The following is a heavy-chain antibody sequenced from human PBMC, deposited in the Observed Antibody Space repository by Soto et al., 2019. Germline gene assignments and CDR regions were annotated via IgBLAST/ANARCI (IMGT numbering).Heavy chain of an antibody. CDR3: ARENVTTYSSSWMKSWVMGEGGWFDP. Sequence: GASVKVSCKASGYTFTSYDINWVRQATGQGLEWMGWMNPNSGNTGYAQKFQGRVTMTRNTSISTAYMELSSLRSEDTAVYYCARENVTTYSSSWMKSWVMGEGGWFDPWGQGTLVTSPQ. CDR2: MNPNSGNT. D-gene: IGHD6-6*01. J-gene: IGHJ5*02. V-gene: IGHV1-8*01. CDR1: GYTFTSYD.